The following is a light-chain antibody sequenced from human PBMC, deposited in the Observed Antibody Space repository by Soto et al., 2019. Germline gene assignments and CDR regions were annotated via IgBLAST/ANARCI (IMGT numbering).Light chain of an antibody. CDR1: VTNIGGYNY. Sequence: QSVLTQPPCASGSPGQSVSISCTGSVTNIGGYNYVSWYQQTPGKAPKLIIYEVDKRPSGVPDRFSGSKTGSTASLTVSGLQAEDEADYYCWSYAGRNTYVFGTGTKLTVL. J-gene: IGLJ1*01. CDR3: WSYAGRNTYV. CDR2: EVD. V-gene: IGLV2-8*01.